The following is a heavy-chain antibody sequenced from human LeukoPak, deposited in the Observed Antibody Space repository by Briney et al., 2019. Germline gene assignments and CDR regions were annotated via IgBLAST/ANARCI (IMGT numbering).Heavy chain of an antibody. V-gene: IGHV3-23*01. Sequence: GGSLRLSCAGSGFTFSSCDMSWVRQAPGKGLEWVSTITSSGAGTFYADSVKGRFTISRDNSKSTLYLQMNSLRAEDTAVYYCAKDRGDNWNYNQYFDYWGQGTLVTVSS. CDR3: AKDRGDNWNYNQYFDY. CDR1: GFTFSSCD. D-gene: IGHD1-7*01. J-gene: IGHJ4*02. CDR2: ITSSGAGT.